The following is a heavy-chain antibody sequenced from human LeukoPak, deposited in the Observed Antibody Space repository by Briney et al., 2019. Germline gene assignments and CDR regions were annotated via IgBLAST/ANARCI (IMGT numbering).Heavy chain of an antibody. CDR1: GFSFV. D-gene: IGHD2-15*01. V-gene: IGHV3-23*01. CDR2: ISGSSATT. Sequence: GGSLRLSCSASGFSFVMSWVRQAPGKGLEWIASISGSSATTFFAGSVKGRFTISRDNSKNTLYLQMHSLRAEDTAVYYCGRQAAPDYWGQGTLVTVSS. J-gene: IGHJ4*02. CDR3: GRQAAPDY.